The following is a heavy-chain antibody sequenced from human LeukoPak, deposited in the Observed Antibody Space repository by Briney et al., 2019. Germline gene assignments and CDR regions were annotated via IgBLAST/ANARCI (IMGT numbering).Heavy chain of an antibody. CDR3: AKSPTPYDSSGYCDY. CDR1: GFTFSSYA. V-gene: IGHV3-23*01. D-gene: IGHD3-22*01. Sequence: PGGSLRLSCAASGFTFSSYAMSWVRQAPGKGLEWVSAISGSGGSTYYADSVKGRFTISRDNSKNTLYLQMNSLRAEDTAVYYCAKSPTPYDSSGYCDYWGQGTLVTVSS. CDR2: ISGSGGST. J-gene: IGHJ4*02.